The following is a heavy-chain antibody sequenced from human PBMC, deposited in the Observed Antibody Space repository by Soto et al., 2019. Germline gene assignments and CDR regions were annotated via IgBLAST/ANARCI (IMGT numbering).Heavy chain of an antibody. D-gene: IGHD3-22*01. CDR2: INGNGKTK. J-gene: IGHJ4*02. CDR1: GFIFSGFG. CDR3: ARATYYYDSSGYYPQ. V-gene: IGHV3-64*04. Sequence: GGSLRLSCAASGFIFSGFGMHWVRQAPGKGLEYVSSINGNGKTKYYANSVKGRFTISRDNSKNTLYLQMNSLRAEDTAVYYCARATYYYDSSGYYPQWGQGTLVTVSS.